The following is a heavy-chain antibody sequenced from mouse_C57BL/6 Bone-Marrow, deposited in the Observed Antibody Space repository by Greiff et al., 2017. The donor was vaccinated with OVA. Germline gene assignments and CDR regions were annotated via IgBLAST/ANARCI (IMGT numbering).Heavy chain of an antibody. CDR1: GYTFTDYY. CDR3: ASPYSSGYGWFAY. Sequence: VQLQQSGPELVKPGASVTISCKASGYTFTDYYMNWVKHRHGKSLEWIGDINPNNGGTSYNQKFKGKATLPVDKSSSTAYMELRSLTAEDSAVYYCASPYSSGYGWFAYWGKGTLVTVSA. CDR2: INPNNGGT. V-gene: IGHV1-26*01. D-gene: IGHD3-2*02. J-gene: IGHJ3*01.